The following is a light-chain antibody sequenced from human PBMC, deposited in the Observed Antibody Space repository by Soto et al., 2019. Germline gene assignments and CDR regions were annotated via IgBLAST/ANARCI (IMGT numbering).Light chain of an antibody. Sequence: SYELTQPSSVSVSPGQTARITCSGDVLAKKYARWFQQKPGQAPVLVIYKDSERPSGIPERFSGSSSGTTVTLTISGAQVEDEADYYCYSAGDNNLRVFGGGTKLTVL. V-gene: IGLV3-27*01. CDR3: YSAGDNNLRV. CDR1: VLAKKY. J-gene: IGLJ2*01. CDR2: KDS.